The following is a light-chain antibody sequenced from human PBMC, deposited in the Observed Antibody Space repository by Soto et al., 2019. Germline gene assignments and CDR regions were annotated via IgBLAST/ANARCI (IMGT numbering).Light chain of an antibody. CDR2: DAA. V-gene: IGKV1-5*01. Sequence: DIQMTQSPSTLSASVGDRVTITCRASQRISTWLAWYQQQPGKAPKFLIYDAASLESGVPSRFSGSGSGTEFTLTISSLHPDDFATYYCQQFNNYPRTFGQGTKVDIK. CDR1: QRISTW. J-gene: IGKJ1*01. CDR3: QQFNNYPRT.